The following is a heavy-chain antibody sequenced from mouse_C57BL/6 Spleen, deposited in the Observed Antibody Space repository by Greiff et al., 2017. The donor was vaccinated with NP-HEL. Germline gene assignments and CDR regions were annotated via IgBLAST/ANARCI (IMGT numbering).Heavy chain of an antibody. J-gene: IGHJ3*01. CDR1: GYAFTNYL. D-gene: IGHD2-5*01. Sequence: QVQLQQSGAELVRPGTSVKVSCKASGYAFTNYLIEWVKQRPGQGLEWIGVINPGSGGTNYNEKFMGKATLTADKSSSTAYMQLSSLTSEDSAVYFSARYAYSNYAGFAYWGQGTLVTVSA. CDR2: INPGSGGT. CDR3: ARYAYSNYAGFAY. V-gene: IGHV1-54*01.